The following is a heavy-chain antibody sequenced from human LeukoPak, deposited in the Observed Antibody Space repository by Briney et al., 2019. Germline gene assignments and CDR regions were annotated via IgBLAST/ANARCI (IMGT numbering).Heavy chain of an antibody. CDR3: ARGGSGYSTDY. CDR1: GGSISTSSYY. J-gene: IGHJ4*02. V-gene: IGHV4-39*01. CDR2: IYYSGST. D-gene: IGHD3-22*01. Sequence: PSETLSLTCTVSGGSISTSSYYWGWIRQPPGKGLEWIGSIYYSGSTYYNPSLKSRVTISVDTSKNQFSLKLNSATAADTAVYYCARGGSGYSTDYWGQGTLVTVSS.